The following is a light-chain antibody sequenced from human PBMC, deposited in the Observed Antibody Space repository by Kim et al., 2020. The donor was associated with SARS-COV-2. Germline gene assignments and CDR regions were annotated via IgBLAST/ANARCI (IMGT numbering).Light chain of an antibody. V-gene: IGLV2-23*02. J-gene: IGLJ3*02. CDR1: SSDIGSYDF. CDR3: CSYASSRKV. Sequence: QSVVTQPASVSGSPGQSITISCTGTSSDIGSYDFVSWYQQHPGKGPKLILYAVTERPSGISNRFSGSKSGNTASLTISGLQPEDEADYYCCSYASSRKVFGGGTQLTVL. CDR2: AVT.